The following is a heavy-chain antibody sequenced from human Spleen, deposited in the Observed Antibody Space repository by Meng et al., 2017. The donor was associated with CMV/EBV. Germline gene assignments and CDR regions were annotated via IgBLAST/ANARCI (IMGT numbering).Heavy chain of an antibody. CDR1: GFTFDDYA. J-gene: IGHJ6*02. D-gene: IGHD3-3*01. Sequence: SLKISCAASGFTFDDYAMHWVRQVPGKGLEWVSGISWNSGRIGYADSVKGRFTISRDNAKDTLDLQMNSLRAEDTAVYYCARDLLHPYYDFWSGYYYYFYGMDVWGQGTTVTVSS. CDR2: ISWNSGRI. CDR3: ARDLLHPYYDFWSGYYYYFYGMDV. V-gene: IGHV3-9*01.